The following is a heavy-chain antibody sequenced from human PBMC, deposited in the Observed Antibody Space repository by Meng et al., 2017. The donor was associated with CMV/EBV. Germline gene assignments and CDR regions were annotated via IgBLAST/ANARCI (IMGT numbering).Heavy chain of an antibody. J-gene: IGHJ4*02. D-gene: IGHD3-3*01. CDR3: AREPEYDFWSGYLDY. V-gene: IGHV3-30-3*01. CDR2: ISYDGSNK. Sequence: GESLKISCPASGFTFSSYAMHWVRQAPGKGLEWVAVISYDGSNKYYADSVKGRFTISRDNSKNTLYLQMNSLRAEDTAVYYCAREPEYDFWSGYLDYWGQGTLVTVSS. CDR1: GFTFSSYA.